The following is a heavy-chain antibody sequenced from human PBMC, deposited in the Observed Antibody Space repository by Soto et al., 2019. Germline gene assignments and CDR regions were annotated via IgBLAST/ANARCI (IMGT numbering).Heavy chain of an antibody. V-gene: IGHV3-21*01. CDR1: GFSFSTYT. D-gene: IGHD3-3*01. CDR3: ARSSLGILRFLEWAFDY. Sequence: EVQLVESGGGLVKPGGSLRLSCAASGFSFSTYTMSWVRQAPGKGLEWVSSISSSSSYIYYSDSMKGRFTISRDNAKNSLFLHMNSLRLEATAVYYCARSSLGILRFLEWAFDYWGQGTLVTVSS. J-gene: IGHJ4*02. CDR2: ISSSSSYI.